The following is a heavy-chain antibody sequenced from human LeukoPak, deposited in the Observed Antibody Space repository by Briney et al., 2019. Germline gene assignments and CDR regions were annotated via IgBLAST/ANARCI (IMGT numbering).Heavy chain of an antibody. V-gene: IGHV4-59*01. D-gene: IGHD2-2*01. Sequence: PSETLSLTCAVYGGSFSGYYWSWIRQPPGKGLEWIGYIYYSGSTNYNPSLKSRVTISVDTSKNQFSLKLSSVTAADMAVYYCARAVDIVVVPAAYNWFDPWGQGTLVTVSS. CDR3: ARAVDIVVVPAAYNWFDP. CDR1: GGSFSGYY. CDR2: IYYSGST. J-gene: IGHJ5*02.